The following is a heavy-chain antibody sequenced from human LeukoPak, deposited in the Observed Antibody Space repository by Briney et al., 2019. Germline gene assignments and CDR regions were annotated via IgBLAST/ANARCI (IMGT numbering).Heavy chain of an antibody. CDR3: ARDGSGAFDI. V-gene: IGHV4-34*09. J-gene: IGHJ3*02. CDR1: GGSFSGYY. D-gene: IGHD3-10*01. Sequence: SETLSLTCAVYGGSFSGYYWSWIRQPPGKGLEWIGEINHSGSTYYNPSLKGRVTISVDTSKNQFSLKLSSVTAADTAVYYCARDGSGAFDIWGQGTMVTVSS. CDR2: INHSGST.